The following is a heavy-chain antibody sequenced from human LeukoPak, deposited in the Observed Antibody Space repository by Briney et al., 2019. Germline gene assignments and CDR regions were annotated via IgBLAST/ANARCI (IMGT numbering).Heavy chain of an antibody. CDR3: ARDQRASPSPADY. CDR2: INKDGSEK. J-gene: IGHJ4*02. Sequence: PGGSLRLSCAASGFTFSGSWMTWVRQAPGKGLEWVANINKDGSEKYYLDSVKGRFTISRDNAKNSLYLQMNSLRAEDTAVYFRARDQRASPSPADYWGQGTLVTVSS. CDR1: GFTFSGSW. V-gene: IGHV3-7*01.